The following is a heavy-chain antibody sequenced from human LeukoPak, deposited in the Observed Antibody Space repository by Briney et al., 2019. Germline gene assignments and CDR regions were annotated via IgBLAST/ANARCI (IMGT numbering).Heavy chain of an antibody. V-gene: IGHV4-59*01. D-gene: IGHD6-19*01. CDR3: AREDIAVAGIDS. CDR1: GGSISSYY. J-gene: IGHJ4*02. Sequence: PSETLSLTCTVSGGSISSYYWIWIRQPPGKGLEWIGYIYYSGSINYNPSLESRVTISLDTSKNQFSLKLSSVTAADTAVYYCAREDIAVAGIDSWGQGTLVTVSS. CDR2: IYYSGSI.